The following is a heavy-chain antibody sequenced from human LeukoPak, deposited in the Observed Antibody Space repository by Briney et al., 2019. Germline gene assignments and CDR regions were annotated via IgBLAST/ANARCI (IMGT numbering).Heavy chain of an antibody. Sequence: PSQTLSLTCTVSGGSISSGSYYWSWIRQPAGKGLEWIGRIYTSGSTNYNPSLKSRVTISVDTSKNQFSLKLSSVTAADTAVYYCARDLRFDAFDIWGQGTMVTVSS. CDR1: GGSISSGSYY. V-gene: IGHV4-61*02. CDR2: IYTSGST. J-gene: IGHJ3*02. CDR3: ARDLRFDAFDI. D-gene: IGHD4-17*01.